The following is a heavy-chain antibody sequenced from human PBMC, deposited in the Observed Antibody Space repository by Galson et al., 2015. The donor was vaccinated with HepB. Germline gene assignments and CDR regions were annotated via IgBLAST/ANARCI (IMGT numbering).Heavy chain of an antibody. CDR2: ISWNSGSI. J-gene: IGHJ4*02. V-gene: IGHV3-9*01. CDR3: AKASRSPVVTANFDY. CDR1: GFTFDDYA. D-gene: IGHD2-21*02. Sequence: SLRLSCAASGFTFDDYAMHWVRQAPGKGLEWVSGISWNSGSIGYADSVKGRFTISRDNAKNSLYLQMNSLRAEDTALYYCAKASRSPVVTANFDYWGQGTLVTVSS.